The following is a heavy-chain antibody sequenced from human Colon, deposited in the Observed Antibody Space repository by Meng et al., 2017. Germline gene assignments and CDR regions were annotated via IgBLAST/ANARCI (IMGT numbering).Heavy chain of an antibody. Sequence: VQVVESGGGFVEPGGSLRLSCTASRLPFSDAWMSWVRQAPGKGLEWVSYISSSGSTIYYADSVKGRFTISRDNAKNSLYLQMNSLRAEDTAVYYCARDLITFDYWGQGTLVTVSS. CDR3: ARDLITFDY. J-gene: IGHJ4*02. CDR2: ISSSGSTI. CDR1: RLPFSDAW. V-gene: IGHV3-11*01. D-gene: IGHD3-16*01.